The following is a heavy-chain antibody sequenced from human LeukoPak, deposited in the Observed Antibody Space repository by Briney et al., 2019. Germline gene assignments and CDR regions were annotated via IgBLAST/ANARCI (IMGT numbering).Heavy chain of an antibody. Sequence: GGSLRLSCAASGFTFSTYAMSWVRHPPGKGLEWSSDIIGSGGITYYADSVKGRFTISRDNSNNTLYLQMNSLRAEDTAVYYCARAFYDSIGYYYAGYFQHWGQGTLVTVSS. J-gene: IGHJ1*01. CDR3: ARAFYDSIGYYYAGYFQH. CDR2: IIGSGGIT. V-gene: IGHV3-23*01. CDR1: GFTFSTYA. D-gene: IGHD3-22*01.